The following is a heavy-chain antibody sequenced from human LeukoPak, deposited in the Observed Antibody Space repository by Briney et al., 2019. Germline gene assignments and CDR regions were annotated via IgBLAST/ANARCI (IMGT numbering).Heavy chain of an antibody. CDR3: TRIVVALSDAFDI. CDR2: IRSKAYGGTT. D-gene: IGHD3-22*01. J-gene: IGHJ3*02. V-gene: IGHV3-49*04. Sequence: TGGSLRLSCTASGFTFGDYAMSWVRQAPGKGLEWVGFIRSKAYGGTTEYAASVKGRFTISRDDSKSIAYLQMNSLKTEDTAVYYCTRIVVALSDAFDIWGQGTMVTVSS. CDR1: GFTFGDYA.